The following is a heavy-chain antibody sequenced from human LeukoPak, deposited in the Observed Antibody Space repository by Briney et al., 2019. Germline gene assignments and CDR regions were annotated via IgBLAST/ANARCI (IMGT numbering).Heavy chain of an antibody. CDR3: VRGQTIDY. Sequence: PGGSLTLSCTPSGFTFSNYWMNWARQAPGKGLMWVSRIKSDGTGITYTASVEGRFTISRDNAKNTLYLQMNSLRDEDTAVYYCVRGQTIDYWGQGTLVTVSS. J-gene: IGHJ4*02. V-gene: IGHV3-74*01. CDR2: IKSDGTGI. D-gene: IGHD3-3*01. CDR1: GFTFSNYW.